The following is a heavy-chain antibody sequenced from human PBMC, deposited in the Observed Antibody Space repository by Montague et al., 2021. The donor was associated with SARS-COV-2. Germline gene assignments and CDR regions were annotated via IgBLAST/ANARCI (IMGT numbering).Heavy chain of an antibody. CDR2: IYYSGRT. CDR1: GGSISSYY. D-gene: IGHD3-22*01. CDR3: ARGGGSGYRYYFDY. V-gene: IGHV4-59*01. J-gene: IGHJ4*02. Sequence: SETLSLTCTVSGGSISSYYWNWIRQPPGKGLEWIGYIYYSGRTNYNPSLKSRVNISVDTSKNPFSLKLSSVTAADTAVYYCARGGGSGYRYYFDYWGPGSLVTVSS.